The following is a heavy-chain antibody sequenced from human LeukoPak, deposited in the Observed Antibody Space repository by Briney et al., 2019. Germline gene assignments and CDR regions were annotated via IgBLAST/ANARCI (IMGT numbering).Heavy chain of an antibody. V-gene: IGHV4-61*02. CDR3: ARDLGGYGSGSDLDY. J-gene: IGHJ4*02. CDR2: IYTSGST. Sequence: SETLSLTCTVSGGSISSGSYYWSWIRQPAGKGLEWIGRIYTSGSTNYNPSLKSRVTISVGTSKNQFSLKLSSVTAADTAVYYCARDLGGYGSGSDLDYWGQGTLVTVSS. CDR1: GGSISSGSYY. D-gene: IGHD3-10*01.